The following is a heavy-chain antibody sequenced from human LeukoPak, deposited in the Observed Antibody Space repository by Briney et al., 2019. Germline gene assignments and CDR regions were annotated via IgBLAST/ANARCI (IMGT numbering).Heavy chain of an antibody. D-gene: IGHD1-26*01. CDR2: TYPGDSDT. CDR3: ARRVGANDAFDF. CDR1: GYRFSIYW. Sequence: GESLKISCKGSGYRFSIYWIAWVRQMPGKGLEWLGITYPGDSDTRYSPSFQGQVTVSVDNSINTAYLQWGSLKASDTAIYYCARRVGANDAFDFWGQGTMVNVFS. V-gene: IGHV5-51*01. J-gene: IGHJ3*01.